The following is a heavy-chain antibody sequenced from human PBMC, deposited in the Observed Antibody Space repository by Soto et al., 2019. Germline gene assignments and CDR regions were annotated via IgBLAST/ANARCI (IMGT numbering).Heavy chain of an antibody. D-gene: IGHD4-17*01. Sequence: GGSLRLSCAASGFTFSSYGMHWVRQAPGKGLEWVAVIWYDGSNKYYADSVKGRFTISRDNSKNTLYLQMNSLRAEDTAVYYCATILNGDLNAFDIWGQGTMVTVSS. V-gene: IGHV3-33*01. CDR2: IWYDGSNK. CDR1: GFTFSSYG. CDR3: ATILNGDLNAFDI. J-gene: IGHJ3*02.